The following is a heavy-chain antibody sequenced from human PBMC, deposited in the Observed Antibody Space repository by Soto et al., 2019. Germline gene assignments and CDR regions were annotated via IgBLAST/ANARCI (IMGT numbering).Heavy chain of an antibody. Sequence: ASVKVSCKVSGYTLTELSMHWVRQAPGKGLEWMGGFGPEDGETIYAQKFQGRVTMTEDTSTDTAYMELSSLRSEDTAVYYCATGDFWSGSNDYWGQGTLVTVSS. CDR1: GYTLTELS. CDR2: FGPEDGET. V-gene: IGHV1-24*01. D-gene: IGHD3-3*01. CDR3: ATGDFWSGSNDY. J-gene: IGHJ4*02.